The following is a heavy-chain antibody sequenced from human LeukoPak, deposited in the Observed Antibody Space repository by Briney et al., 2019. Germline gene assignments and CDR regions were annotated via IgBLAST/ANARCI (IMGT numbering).Heavy chain of an antibody. D-gene: IGHD3-3*01. CDR1: GGSFSGYY. CDR3: ARGFLEWLLIRGHAFDI. V-gene: IGHV4-34*01. J-gene: IGHJ3*02. CDR2: INHSGST. Sequence: SETLSLTCAVYGGSFSGYYWSWIRQPPGKGLEWIGEINHSGSTNYNPSLKSRVTISVDTSKNQFSLKLSSVTAADTAVYYCARGFLEWLLIRGHAFDIWGQGTMVTVS.